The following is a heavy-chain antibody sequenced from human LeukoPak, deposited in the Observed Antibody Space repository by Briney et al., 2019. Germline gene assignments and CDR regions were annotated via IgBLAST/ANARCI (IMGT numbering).Heavy chain of an antibody. CDR3: ARGLESFTAGELEHGGNAFDI. Sequence: PSQTLSLTCTVSGGSISSGDYYWSWIRQPPGKGLEWIGYIYYSGSTYYNPSLKSRVTISVDTSKNQFSLKLSSVTAADTAVYYCARGLESFTAGELEHGGNAFDIWGQGTMVTVSS. J-gene: IGHJ3*02. CDR1: GGSISSGDYY. D-gene: IGHD1/OR15-1a*01. V-gene: IGHV4-30-4*08. CDR2: IYYSGST.